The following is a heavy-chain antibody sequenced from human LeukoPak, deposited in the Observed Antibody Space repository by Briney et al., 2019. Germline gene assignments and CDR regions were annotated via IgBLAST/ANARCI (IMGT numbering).Heavy chain of an antibody. CDR2: INPNSGGT. Sequence: ASVKVSCKASGYTFTGYYMHWVRQAPGQGLEWMGRINPNSGGTNYAQKLQGRVTMNRDTSISTAYMELSRLRSDDTAVYYCARDTYYDYVWGSSNDAFDIWGQGTMVTVSS. CDR1: GYTFTGYY. CDR3: ARDTYYDYVWGSSNDAFDI. V-gene: IGHV1-2*06. D-gene: IGHD3-16*01. J-gene: IGHJ3*02.